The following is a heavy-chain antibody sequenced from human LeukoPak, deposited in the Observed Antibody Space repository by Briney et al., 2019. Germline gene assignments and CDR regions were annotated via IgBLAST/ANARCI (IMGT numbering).Heavy chain of an antibody. J-gene: IGHJ5*02. CDR1: GYTFTSTY. Sequence: GASVKVSCKAFGYTFTSTYMHWVRQAPGQGPEWMGVISPSGGPTTYAQKFQGRVTLTRDMSTSTDYLELSSLRSEETAVYYCARDNSVRDEAWWFNPWGQGTLVTVSS. D-gene: IGHD5-24*01. CDR2: ISPSGGPT. CDR3: ARDNSVRDEAWWFNP. V-gene: IGHV1-46*01.